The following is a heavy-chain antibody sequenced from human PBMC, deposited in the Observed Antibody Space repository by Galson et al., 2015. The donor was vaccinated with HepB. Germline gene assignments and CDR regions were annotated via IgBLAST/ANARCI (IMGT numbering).Heavy chain of an antibody. J-gene: IGHJ6*02. D-gene: IGHD4-23*01. CDR3: ARDRRVVTRGYYYYYGMDV. V-gene: IGHV3-30-3*01. CDR1: GFTFSSYA. CDR2: ISHDGSNK. Sequence: SLRLSCAASGFTFSSYAMHWVRQAPGKGLEWVAVISHDGSNKYYADSVKGRFTITRDNSNNTLYQQMNSLRAEDTAVYYCARDRRVVTRGYYYYYGMDVWGQGTTVTVSS.